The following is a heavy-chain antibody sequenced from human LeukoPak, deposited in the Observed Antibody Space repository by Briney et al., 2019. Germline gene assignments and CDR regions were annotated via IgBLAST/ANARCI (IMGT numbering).Heavy chain of an antibody. J-gene: IGHJ4*02. Sequence: PGGSLRLSCAASGFTFSSSAMSWVRQAPGKGLEWVSSISGSGSGGSTYYADSVKGRFTISRDNSRNTLYLQMNSLRAEDTAVYYCAKSGYNRVDYWGQGTLVTVSS. V-gene: IGHV3-23*01. CDR1: GFTFSSSA. CDR3: AKSGYNRVDY. D-gene: IGHD5-24*01. CDR2: ISGSGSGGST.